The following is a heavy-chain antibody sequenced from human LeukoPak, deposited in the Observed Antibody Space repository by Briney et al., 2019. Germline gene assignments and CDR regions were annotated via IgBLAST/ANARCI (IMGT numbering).Heavy chain of an antibody. V-gene: IGHV4-59*12. Sequence: QPSETLSLTCTVSGVSISSYYWSWIRQPPGKGLEWIGYIYYSGSTNYNPSLKSRVTISVDTSKNQFSLKLSSVTAADTAVYYCASGYYDSSGYNWFDPWGQGTLVTVSS. CDR1: GVSISSYY. J-gene: IGHJ5*02. CDR3: ASGYYDSSGYNWFDP. CDR2: IYYSGST. D-gene: IGHD3-22*01.